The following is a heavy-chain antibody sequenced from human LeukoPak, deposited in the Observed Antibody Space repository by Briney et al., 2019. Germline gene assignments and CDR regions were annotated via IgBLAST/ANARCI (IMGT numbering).Heavy chain of an antibody. CDR2: ISWNSGSI. Sequence: GGSLRLSCAASGFTFDDYAMHWVRQAPGKGLEWVSGISWNSGSIGYADSVKGRFTISRDNAKNSLYLQMNSLRAEDTALYYCAVVGLAFDYWGQGTLVTVSS. V-gene: IGHV3-9*01. CDR3: AVVGLAFDY. CDR1: GFTFDDYA. J-gene: IGHJ4*02. D-gene: IGHD2-15*01.